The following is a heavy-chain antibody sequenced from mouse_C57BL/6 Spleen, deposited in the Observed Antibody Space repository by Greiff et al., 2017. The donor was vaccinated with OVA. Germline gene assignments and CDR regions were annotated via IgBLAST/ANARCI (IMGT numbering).Heavy chain of an antibody. V-gene: IGHV1-47*01. CDR2: FHPYNDDT. Sequence: VQLQQSGAELVKPGASVKMSCKASGYTFTTYPIEWMKQNHGKSLEWIGNFHPYNDDTTYNEKFKGKATLTVEKSSSTVYLELSRLTSDDSAVYYCARARLGEGYWYFDVWGTGTTVTVSS. CDR3: ARARLGEGYWYFDV. J-gene: IGHJ1*03. CDR1: GYTFTTYP. D-gene: IGHD4-1*01.